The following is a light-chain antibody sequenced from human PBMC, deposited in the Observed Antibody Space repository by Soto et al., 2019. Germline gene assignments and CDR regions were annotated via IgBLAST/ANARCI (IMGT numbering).Light chain of an antibody. CDR1: SSNIGNNY. J-gene: IGLJ7*01. Sequence: QSVLTQPPSVSAAPGQEVTISCSGSSSNIGNNYVSWYQQLPGTAPKLLIYENNKRPSGIPDRFSGSKSGTSATLGITGLQTGDEADYYCGTWDSSLSAAVFGEGTQLTVL. CDR2: ENN. CDR3: GTWDSSLSAAV. V-gene: IGLV1-51*02.